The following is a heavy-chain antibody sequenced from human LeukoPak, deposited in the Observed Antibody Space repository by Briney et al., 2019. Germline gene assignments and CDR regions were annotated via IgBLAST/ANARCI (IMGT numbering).Heavy chain of an antibody. CDR2: INRDGSST. Sequence: AGGSLRLSCAASGFTFSSYAMSWVRQALGKGLVWVSRINRDGSSTSYADSVKGRFTTSRDNAKNTLYLQMNSLRAEDTAVYYCAGSRGTGFDYWGQGTLVTVSS. CDR3: AGSRGTGFDY. CDR1: GFTFSSYA. J-gene: IGHJ4*02. V-gene: IGHV3-74*01. D-gene: IGHD2-15*01.